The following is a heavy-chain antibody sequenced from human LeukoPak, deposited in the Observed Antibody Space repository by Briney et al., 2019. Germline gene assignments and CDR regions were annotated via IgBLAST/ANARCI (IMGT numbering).Heavy chain of an antibody. J-gene: IGHJ4*02. D-gene: IGHD6-13*01. CDR1: GFTVSSNY. CDR3: AREPRYSSSWYGTGDDY. CDR2: IYSGGST. Sequence: PGGSLRLSCAASGFTVSSNYMSWVRQAPGKGLEWVSVIYSGGSTYYADSVKGRFTISRDNSKNTLYLQMNSLRAEDTAVYYRAREPRYSSSWYGTGDDYWGQGTLVTVSP. V-gene: IGHV3-66*01.